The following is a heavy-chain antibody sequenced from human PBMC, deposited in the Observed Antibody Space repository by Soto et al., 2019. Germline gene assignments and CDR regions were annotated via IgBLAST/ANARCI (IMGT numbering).Heavy chain of an antibody. V-gene: IGHV3-33*01. Sequence: GGSLRLSCAASGFTFSSYGMHWVLQAPCKGLEWVAVIWYDGSNKYYADSVKGRFTISRDNSKNTLYLQMNSLRAEDTAVYYCARDDLSPVVPAAIVHYYYYMDVWGKGTTVTVSS. CDR2: IWYDGSNK. D-gene: IGHD2-2*01. CDR1: GFTFSSYG. J-gene: IGHJ6*03. CDR3: ARDDLSPVVPAAIVHYYYYMDV.